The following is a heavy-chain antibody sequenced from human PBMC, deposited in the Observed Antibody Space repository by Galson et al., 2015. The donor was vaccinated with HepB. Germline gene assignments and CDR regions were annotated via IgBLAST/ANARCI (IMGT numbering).Heavy chain of an antibody. CDR2: ISAYNGNT. D-gene: IGHD3-10*01. CDR3: ARYYYGSGSYYVFDY. J-gene: IGHJ4*02. V-gene: IGHV1-18*04. Sequence: SVKVSCKASGYTFTSYGISWVRQAPGQGLEWMGWISAYNGNTNYAQKLQGRVTMTTDTSTSTAYMELRSLRSDDTAVYYCARYYYGSGSYYVFDYWGQGTLVTVSS. CDR1: GYTFTSYG.